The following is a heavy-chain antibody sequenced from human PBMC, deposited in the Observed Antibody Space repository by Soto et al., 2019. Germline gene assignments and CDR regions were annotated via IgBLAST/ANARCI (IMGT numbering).Heavy chain of an antibody. Sequence: ASVKVSCKASGYSFTDHYIHWVRQAPGQGLEWMGWVNPNTGGTNYAQRFHGRVTMTRDTSITTAYMELSSLRSDDTALFYCATLDSSGYYGTALDIWGQGTMVTV. J-gene: IGHJ3*02. D-gene: IGHD3-22*01. CDR2: VNPNTGGT. CDR1: GYSFTDHY. CDR3: ATLDSSGYYGTALDI. V-gene: IGHV1-2*02.